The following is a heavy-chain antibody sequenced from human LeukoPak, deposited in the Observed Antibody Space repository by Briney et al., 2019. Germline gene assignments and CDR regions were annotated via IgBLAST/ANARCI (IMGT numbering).Heavy chain of an antibody. CDR2: ISDSGGST. V-gene: IGHV3-23*01. D-gene: IGHD6-19*01. Sequence: GGSLRLSCAASGFTFSNYDMSWLRHAPGKGLEWVSSISDSGGSTYYADSVKGRFTISRDNSKNKLYLQITTLRAADTAVYYCAKDLSRAVAADWFDPWDQGSLVTVSS. CDR1: GFTFSNYD. J-gene: IGHJ5*02. CDR3: AKDLSRAVAADWFDP.